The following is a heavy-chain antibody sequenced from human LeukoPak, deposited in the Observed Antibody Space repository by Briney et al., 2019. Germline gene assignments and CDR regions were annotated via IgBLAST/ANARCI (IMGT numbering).Heavy chain of an antibody. CDR3: AKSNGYGLIDI. D-gene: IGHD3-10*01. V-gene: IGHV4-38-2*02. J-gene: IGHJ3*02. CDR1: GYSISSGYY. Sequence: SETLSLTCTVSGYSISSGYYWGWIRQPPGKGLEWIGNIFYSGSTYYGPSLKSRLTISLDTSRNQFSLKLNSVTAADTAVYYCAKSNGYGLIDIWGQGTMVTVSS. CDR2: IFYSGST.